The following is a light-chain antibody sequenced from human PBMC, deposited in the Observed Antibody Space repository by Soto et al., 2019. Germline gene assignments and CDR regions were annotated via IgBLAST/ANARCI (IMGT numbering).Light chain of an antibody. CDR1: SSDVGGYNY. J-gene: IGLJ1*01. CDR3: SSYTSSSTLVV. V-gene: IGLV2-14*01. Sequence: QSALTQPASVSGSPGQSITISCTGTSSDVGGYNYVSWYQQHPGKAPKLLIYDVTNRPSGVSYRFSGSKSGNTASLTISGLQAEDEADYYCSSYTSSSTLVVFGTGTKLTVL. CDR2: DVT.